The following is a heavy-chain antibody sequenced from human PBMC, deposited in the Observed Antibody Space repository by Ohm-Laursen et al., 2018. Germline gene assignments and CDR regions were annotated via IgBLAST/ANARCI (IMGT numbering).Heavy chain of an antibody. CDR3: VRDRRGGSIELRA. CDR1: GFTFSTYW. J-gene: IGHJ4*02. CDR2: INQDGSEK. Sequence: GSLRLSCLASGFTFSTYWMNWFRQAPGKGLESVASINQDGSEKYFVDSVRGRFTIYRDNAKNSLYLQMNSLRAEDTAVYYCVRDRRGGSIELRAGGQGALVTVSS. V-gene: IGHV3-7*01. D-gene: IGHD6-6*01.